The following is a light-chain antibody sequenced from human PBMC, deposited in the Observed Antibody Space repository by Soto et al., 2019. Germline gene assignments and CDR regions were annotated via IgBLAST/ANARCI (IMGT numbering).Light chain of an antibody. CDR3: HQRSNCPPLT. CDR1: QSVGSY. CDR2: DAS. V-gene: IGKV3-11*01. J-gene: IGKJ4*01. Sequence: EIVLTQSPATLSLSPGERATLSCRASQSVGSYLAWYQQKPGQAPRLLIYDASDRATGIPARFSGSGSGTDFTLTISSLEPEDFAVYYCHQRSNCPPLTFGGGTKVEIK.